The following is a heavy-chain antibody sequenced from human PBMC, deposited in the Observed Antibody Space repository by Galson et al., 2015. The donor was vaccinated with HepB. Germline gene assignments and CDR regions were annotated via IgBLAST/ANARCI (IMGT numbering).Heavy chain of an antibody. V-gene: IGHV4-34*01. CDR1: GGSFSGYY. CDR2: INHSGST. J-gene: IGHJ6*02. D-gene: IGHD6-13*01. CDR3: ARGLCSSSWQARDRGRCYYYYYGMDV. Sequence: ETLSLTCAVYGGSFSGYYWSWIRQPPGKGLEWIGEINHSGSTNYNPSLKSRVTISVDTSKNQFSLKLSSVTAADTAVYYCARGLCSSSWQARDRGRCYYYYYGMDVWGQGTTVTVSS.